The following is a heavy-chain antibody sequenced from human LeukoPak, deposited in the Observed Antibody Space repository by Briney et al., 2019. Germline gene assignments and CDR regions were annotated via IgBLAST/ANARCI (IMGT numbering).Heavy chain of an antibody. V-gene: IGHV3-23*01. D-gene: IGHD4-17*01. Sequence: GGSLRLSCAASGFTFSSYAMSWVRQAPGKGLEWVSAISGSGGSTYYADSVKGRFTISRDNSQNTLYLQLNSLRGEDTAVYYRARAYGDSNYHYYGMDVWGQGTTVTVSS. CDR2: ISGSGGST. CDR3: ARAYGDSNYHYYGMDV. J-gene: IGHJ6*02. CDR1: GFTFSSYA.